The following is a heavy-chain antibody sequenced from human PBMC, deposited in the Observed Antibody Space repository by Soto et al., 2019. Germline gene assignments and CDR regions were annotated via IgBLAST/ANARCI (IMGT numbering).Heavy chain of an antibody. CDR2: INPNSGDT. V-gene: IGHV1-2*02. CDR1: GYTFTGQY. D-gene: IGHD1-7*01. J-gene: IGHJ6*02. Sequence: GASVKVSGKASGYTFTGQYMHWVRQAPGQGLEWMGWINPNSGDTNYAQKFQGRVTMTRDTSIGTAYMELSSLRSNDTAIYYCARESSGITLYGMDVWGQGTTVTVSS. CDR3: ARESSGITLYGMDV.